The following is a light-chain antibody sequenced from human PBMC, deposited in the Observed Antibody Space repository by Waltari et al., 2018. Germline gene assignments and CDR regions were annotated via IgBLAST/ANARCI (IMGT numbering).Light chain of an antibody. V-gene: IGKV2-40*01. J-gene: IGKJ2*01. CDR3: MQGTQLPYT. CDR2: LGA. Sequence: DIVMTQIPLSLPVTPGEPASLSCWSSQTPLHSDGYTYLDWYLQKTGQSQPLLKYLGAKRASGVPDRFTGSGSDTDFTLKISRVEAEDVGTYYCMQGTQLPYTFGQGTKVEIK. CDR1: QTPLHSDGYTY.